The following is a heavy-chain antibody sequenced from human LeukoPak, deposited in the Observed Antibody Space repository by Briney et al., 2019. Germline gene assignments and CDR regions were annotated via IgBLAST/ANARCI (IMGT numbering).Heavy chain of an antibody. CDR3: ARVSCTNGVFYGCEH. Sequence: PGGSLRLSCAASGFTFSRFWISWVRQAPGKGLEWVANIKQDGSEKYYVDSVKGRFTISRDNAKNSLYLQMNSLRGEDTAVFYCARVSCTNGVFYGCEHW. CDR2: IKQDGSEK. CDR1: GFTFSRFW. J-gene: IGHJ1*01. V-gene: IGHV3-7*01. D-gene: IGHD2-8*01.